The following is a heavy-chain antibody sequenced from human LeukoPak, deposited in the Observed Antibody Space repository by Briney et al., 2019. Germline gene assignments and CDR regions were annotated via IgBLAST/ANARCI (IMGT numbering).Heavy chain of an antibody. CDR3: ARSIAVAGPYYYYSYGMDV. CDR1: RYTFTGYY. D-gene: IGHD6-19*01. Sequence: GAVNDSRMASRYTFTGYYMHGVRPAPGRGGEWMGWINPNSGGAKYAQKLRGRVAKTRDTEISTAYMELIRLRSDDTAVYYCARSIAVAGPYYYYSYGMDVWGQGTPVTVSS. V-gene: IGHV1-2*02. CDR2: INPNSGGA. J-gene: IGHJ6*02.